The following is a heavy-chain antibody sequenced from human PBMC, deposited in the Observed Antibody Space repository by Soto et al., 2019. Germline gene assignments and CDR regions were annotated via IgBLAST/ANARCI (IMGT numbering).Heavy chain of an antibody. CDR1: GGSISSSSYY. D-gene: IGHD5-12*01. V-gene: IGHV4-39*01. CDR2: FYYSGST. CDR3: ARISVASRYMDV. Sequence: SETLSLTCTVSGGSISSSSYYRGWIRQSPGKGLEWIGSFYYSGSTYYSPSLKSRVTISGDTSKKQISLRLSSVTAADTAAYYCARISVASRYMDVWGKGSTVTVS. J-gene: IGHJ6*03.